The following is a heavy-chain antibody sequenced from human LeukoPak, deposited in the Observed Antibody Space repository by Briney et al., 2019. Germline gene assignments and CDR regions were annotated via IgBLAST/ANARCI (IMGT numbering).Heavy chain of an antibody. CDR2: MNPNSGNT. D-gene: IGHD1-26*01. CDR1: GYTFTSYD. CDR3: ARGRWAGGSRTLNWFDP. J-gene: IGHJ5*02. Sequence: GASVKVSCKASGYTFTSYDINWVRQATGQGLEWMGWMNPNSGNTGYAQKFQGRVTITRNTSISTAYMELSSLRSEDTAVYYCARGRWAGGSRTLNWFDPWGQGTLVTVSS. V-gene: IGHV1-8*03.